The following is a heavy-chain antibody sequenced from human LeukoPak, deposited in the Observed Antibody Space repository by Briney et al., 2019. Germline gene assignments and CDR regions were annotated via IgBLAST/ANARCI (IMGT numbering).Heavy chain of an antibody. Sequence: GGSLRLSCAASGFTFDDYAMHWVRQAPGKGLEWVSLISWDGGSTYYADSVKGRFTISRDNAKNTLYLQMNSLRADDTAVYYCASDETYILGAYWGQGTLVTVSS. CDR1: GFTFDDYA. J-gene: IGHJ4*02. CDR2: ISWDGGST. D-gene: IGHD1-26*01. CDR3: ASDETYILGAY. V-gene: IGHV3-43D*03.